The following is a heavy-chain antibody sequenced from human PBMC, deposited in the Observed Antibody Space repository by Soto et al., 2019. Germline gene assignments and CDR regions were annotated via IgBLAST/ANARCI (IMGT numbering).Heavy chain of an antibody. CDR2: IYHSGST. CDR1: GYSISSGYY. Sequence: SETLSLTCAVSGYSISSGYYWGWIRQPPGKGLEWIGSIYHSGSTYYNPSLKSRVTISVDTSKNQFSLKLSSVTAADTAVYYCARVYYDSSGYRGAGLRYALDIWGQGTMVTVSS. D-gene: IGHD3-22*01. J-gene: IGHJ3*02. V-gene: IGHV4-38-2*01. CDR3: ARVYYDSSGYRGAGLRYALDI.